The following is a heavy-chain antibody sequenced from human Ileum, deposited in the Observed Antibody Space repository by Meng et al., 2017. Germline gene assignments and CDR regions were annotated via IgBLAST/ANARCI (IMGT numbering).Heavy chain of an antibody. Sequence: VQLAETGGGLGQPGGSLRLSCAASGFTVSYQYMNWVRQAQGKGLEWVSVIDAGGGTNYADSVKGRFTISRDNSKNTLYLQMDSLRAEDTAVYYCVGGFYFQYWGQGTLVTVSS. CDR3: VGGFYFQY. CDR1: GFTVSYQY. CDR2: IDAGGGT. V-gene: IGHV3-53*02. D-gene: IGHD3-3*01. J-gene: IGHJ1*01.